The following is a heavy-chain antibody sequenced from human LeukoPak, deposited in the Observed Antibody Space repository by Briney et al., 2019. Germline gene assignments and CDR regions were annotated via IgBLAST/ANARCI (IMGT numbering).Heavy chain of an antibody. CDR2: INPSGGST. V-gene: IGHV1-46*01. J-gene: IGHJ4*02. D-gene: IGHD3-9*01. Sequence: ASVKVSFTASGYTFTSYYMHWVRQAPGQGLEWMGIINPSGGSTSCAQKFQGRVTMTRDTSTSTVYMELSSLRSEDTAVYYCARESRADILTGYSALYYWGQGTLVTVSS. CDR1: GYTFTSYY. CDR3: ARESRADILTGYSALYY.